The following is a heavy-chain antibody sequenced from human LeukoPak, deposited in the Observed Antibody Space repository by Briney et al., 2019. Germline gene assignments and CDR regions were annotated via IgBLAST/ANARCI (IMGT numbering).Heavy chain of an antibody. CDR3: ARASNPYYYYYYMDV. J-gene: IGHJ6*03. D-gene: IGHD1-14*01. Sequence: GGSLRLSCAASGFTFDDYGMSWVRQAPGKGLEWVSGINWNGGSTGYADSVKGRFTVSRDNAKNSLYLQMNSLRAEDTALYYCARASNPYYYYYYMDVWGKGTTVTVSS. V-gene: IGHV3-20*04. CDR2: INWNGGST. CDR1: GFTFDDYG.